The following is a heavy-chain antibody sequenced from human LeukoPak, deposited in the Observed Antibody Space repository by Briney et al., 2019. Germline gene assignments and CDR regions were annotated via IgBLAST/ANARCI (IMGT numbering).Heavy chain of an antibody. CDR1: SGSLGSYY. Sequence: PSETLSLTCTVSSGSLGSYYWNWLRQPAGKGLEWIGHIYTSGNTNYNPSLKSRVTMSVDTSKNQFSLKLNSVTAADTAFYYCAREYSSSSGKALGYWGQGTLVTVSS. V-gene: IGHV4-4*07. CDR2: IYTSGNT. J-gene: IGHJ4*02. CDR3: AREYSSSSGKALGY. D-gene: IGHD6-6*01.